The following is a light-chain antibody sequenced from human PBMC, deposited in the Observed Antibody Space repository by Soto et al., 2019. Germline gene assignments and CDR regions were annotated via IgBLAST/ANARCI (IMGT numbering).Light chain of an antibody. CDR1: SSDVGSYNR. CDR2: EVS. J-gene: IGLJ1*01. CDR3: SSYTSSSTYV. Sequence: QSVLIQPPSVSGSPGQSVAISCTGTSSDVGSYNRVSWYQQPPGTAPKVMIYEVSNRPSGVPDRFSGSKSGNTASLTISGLQAEDEADYYCSSYTSSSTYVFGTGTKVTVL. V-gene: IGLV2-18*02.